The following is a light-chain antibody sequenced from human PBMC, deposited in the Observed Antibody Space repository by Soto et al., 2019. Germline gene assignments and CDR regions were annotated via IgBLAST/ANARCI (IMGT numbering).Light chain of an antibody. V-gene: IGLV2-11*01. CDR3: CSHAGGSSWV. Sequence: QSALTQPRSVSGSPGQSVTISCTGTSGDVGAYDRVSWYQHHPTKAPKLIIYDVTNRPSGVPYRFSGSKSGSTASLTISGLQADDDADYYCCSHAGGSSWVFGGGTKLTVL. CDR1: SGDVGAYDR. CDR2: DVT. J-gene: IGLJ3*02.